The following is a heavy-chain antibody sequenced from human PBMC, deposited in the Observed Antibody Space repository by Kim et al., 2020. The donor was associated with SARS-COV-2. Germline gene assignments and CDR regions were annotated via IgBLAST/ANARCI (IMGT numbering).Heavy chain of an antibody. CDR3: AGIVVVIAISHHDAFDI. Sequence: SETLSLTCTVSGGSISSSSYYWGWIRQPPGKGLEWIGSIYYSGSTYYNPSLKSRVTISVDTSKNQFSLKLSSVTAADTAVYYCAGIVVVIAISHHDAFDIWGQGTMVTVSS. CDR1: GGSISSSSYY. J-gene: IGHJ3*02. CDR2: IYYSGST. V-gene: IGHV4-39*01. D-gene: IGHD2-21*01.